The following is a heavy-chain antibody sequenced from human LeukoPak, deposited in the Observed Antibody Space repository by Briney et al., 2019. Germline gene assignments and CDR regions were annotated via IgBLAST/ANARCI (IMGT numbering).Heavy chain of an antibody. Sequence: GGSLRLSCAASGFTFNSYWMSWVRQAPGKGREWVANIDPDGSEKQYGDSVKGRFTTSRDNAKNSLYLQMNSLRAEDTAIYYCARIYYFGDNNWRYFDNWGQGTLVTVSS. CDR1: GFTFNSYW. CDR2: IDPDGSEK. V-gene: IGHV3-7*01. D-gene: IGHD3-10*01. CDR3: ARIYYFGDNNWRYFDN. J-gene: IGHJ4*02.